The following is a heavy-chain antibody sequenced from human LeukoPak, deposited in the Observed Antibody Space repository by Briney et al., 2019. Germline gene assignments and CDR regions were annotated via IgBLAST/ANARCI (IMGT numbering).Heavy chain of an antibody. CDR3: ARGNTGWSFDAFDI. CDR1: GFTFSSYS. D-gene: IGHD6-19*01. J-gene: IGHJ3*02. V-gene: IGHV3-21*01. CDR2: ISSSSSYI. Sequence: GGSLRLSCAASGFTFSSYSMNWVRQAPGKGLEWVSSISSSSSYIYYADSVKGRFTISRDNAKNSLYLQMNSLRAEDTAVYYCARGNTGWSFDAFDIWGQGTMVTVSS.